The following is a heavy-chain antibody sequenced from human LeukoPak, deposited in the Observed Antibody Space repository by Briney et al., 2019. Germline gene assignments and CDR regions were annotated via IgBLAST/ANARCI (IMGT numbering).Heavy chain of an antibody. V-gene: IGHV1-69*13. D-gene: IGHD2-2*01. Sequence: SVKVSCKASGGTFSSYAISWVRQAPGQGLEWMGGIIPIFGTANYAQKFQGRVTITADESTSTAYMELSSLRSEDTAVYYCARDDKDPGSSTSSLKDYYYMDVWGKGTTVTVSS. CDR2: IIPIFGTA. CDR1: GGTFSSYA. J-gene: IGHJ6*03. CDR3: ARDDKDPGSSTSSLKDYYYMDV.